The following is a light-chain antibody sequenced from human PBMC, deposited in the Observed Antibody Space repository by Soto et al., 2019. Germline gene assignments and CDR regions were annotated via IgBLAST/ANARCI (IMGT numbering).Light chain of an antibody. CDR1: QSISNY. CDR2: DAS. CDR3: QPRCNRPSTWT. J-gene: IGKJ1*01. V-gene: IGKV3-11*01. Sequence: EIVLTQSPATLSLSPGERATLSCRASQSISNYLAWYQHKPGQAPKLLIYDASSKATGIPARFSGSGSGTDFTLTISRLQPEDFAVYLCQPRCNRPSTWTFGKGTKVEIK.